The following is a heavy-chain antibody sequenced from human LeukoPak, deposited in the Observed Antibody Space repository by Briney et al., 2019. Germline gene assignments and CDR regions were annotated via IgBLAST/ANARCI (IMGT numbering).Heavy chain of an antibody. J-gene: IGHJ5*02. CDR1: GGSFSGYC. Sequence: PSETLSLTCAVYGGSFSGYCWSWIRQPPGKGLEWIGEINHSGSTNYNPSLKSRVTISVDTSKNQFSLKLSSVTAADTAVYYCARGRPNYDFWSGYPSLNNWFDPWGQGTLVTVSS. CDR3: ARGRPNYDFWSGYPSLNNWFDP. CDR2: INHSGST. V-gene: IGHV4-34*01. D-gene: IGHD3-3*01.